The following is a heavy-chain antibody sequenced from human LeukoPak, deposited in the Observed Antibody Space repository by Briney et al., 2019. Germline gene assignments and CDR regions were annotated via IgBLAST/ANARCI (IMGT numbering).Heavy chain of an antibody. CDR1: GGSISSGGYY. J-gene: IGHJ4*02. CDR3: ARDSIWAARPEGNFDF. CDR2: IYYSGST. Sequence: PSETLSLTCTVSGGSISSGGYYWSWIRQHPGKGLEWIGYIYYSGSTYYNPSLKSRVTISVDTSKNQFSLKLSSVTAADTAVYYCARDSIWAARPEGNFDFWGQGTLVTVSS. D-gene: IGHD6-6*01. V-gene: IGHV4-31*03.